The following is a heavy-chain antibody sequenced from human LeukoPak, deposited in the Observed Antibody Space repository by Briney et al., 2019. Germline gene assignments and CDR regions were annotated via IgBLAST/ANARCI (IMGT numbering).Heavy chain of an antibody. CDR3: ARDSIKSRKQSRFGLSTMIVVVREGVDY. CDR1: GYTFTGYY. Sequence: GASVKVSCKASGYTFTGYYMHWVRQAPGQGLEWMGWINPNSGGTNYAQKFQGRVTMTRDTSISTAYMELSRLRSDDTAVYYCARDSIKSRKQSRFGLSTMIVVVREGVDYWGQGTLVTVSS. J-gene: IGHJ4*02. V-gene: IGHV1-2*02. D-gene: IGHD3-22*01. CDR2: INPNSGGT.